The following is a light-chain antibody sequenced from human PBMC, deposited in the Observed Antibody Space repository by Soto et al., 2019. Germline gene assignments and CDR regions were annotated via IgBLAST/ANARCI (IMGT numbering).Light chain of an antibody. V-gene: IGKV3-15*01. CDR2: GAS. Sequence: DIVMTQSPLSLPVTPGEPASISCRASQSVSSNLAWYQQKPGQAPRLLIYGASTRATGIPARFSGSGSGTEFTLTISSLQSEDFAVYYCQQYNNWPPITFGQGTRLENK. CDR1: QSVSSN. J-gene: IGKJ5*01. CDR3: QQYNNWPPIT.